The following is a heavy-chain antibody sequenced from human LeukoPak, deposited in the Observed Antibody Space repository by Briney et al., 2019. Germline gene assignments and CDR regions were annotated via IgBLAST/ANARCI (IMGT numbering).Heavy chain of an antibody. D-gene: IGHD3-22*01. CDR3: ARVSYDRGYYYYYYMDV. J-gene: IGHJ6*03. V-gene: IGHV4-34*01. Sequence: SETLSLTCAVYGGSFSGYYWSWIRQPPGKGLEWIGKINHRGSTNYNPSLKSRVTISVDTSKNQFSLKLSSVTAADTAVYYCARVSYDRGYYYYYYMDVWGKGTTVTVSS. CDR2: INHRGST. CDR1: GGSFSGYY.